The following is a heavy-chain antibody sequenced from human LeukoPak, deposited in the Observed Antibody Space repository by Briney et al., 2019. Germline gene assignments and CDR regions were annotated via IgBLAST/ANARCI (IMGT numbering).Heavy chain of an antibody. J-gene: IGHJ4*02. CDR1: GGSINTFY. CDR2: IYYSGGT. CDR3: ARHFTPAAAGCFDY. V-gene: IGHV4-59*08. D-gene: IGHD6-13*01. Sequence: PSETLSLTCTVSGGSINTFYWSWIRQPPGKGLEWLGYIYYSGGTNYNPSFKSRVTMSVDTSKNQVSLRLSSVTAVDTAVYYCARHFTPAAAGCFDYWGQGTLVTVSS.